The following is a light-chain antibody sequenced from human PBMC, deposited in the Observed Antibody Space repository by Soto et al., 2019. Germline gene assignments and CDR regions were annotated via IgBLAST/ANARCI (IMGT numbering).Light chain of an antibody. CDR3: ASYTRTTTLV. J-gene: IGLJ2*01. Sequence: QSALTQPASVSGSPGQSITISCTGTISDIGGYNFISWYQHHPGKAPKLVIYDVNNPPSGISYRFSGSQSGNTASLTISGLQAEDEADYYCASYTRTTTLVFGGGTKLTVL. CDR1: ISDIGGYNF. V-gene: IGLV2-14*01. CDR2: DVN.